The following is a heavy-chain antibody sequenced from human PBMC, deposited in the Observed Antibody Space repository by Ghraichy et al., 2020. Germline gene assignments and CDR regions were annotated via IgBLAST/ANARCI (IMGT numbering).Heavy chain of an antibody. D-gene: IGHD6-13*01. J-gene: IGHJ3*02. V-gene: IGHV3-66*01. CDR1: GFTVSSNY. Sequence: GGSLRLSCAASGFTVSSNYMSWVRQAPGKGLEWVSVIYSGGSTYYADSVKGRFTISRDNSKNTLYLQMNSLRAEDTAVYYCARVGRKYSSSWYFDIWGQGTMVTVSS. CDR2: IYSGGST. CDR3: ARVGRKYSSSWYFDI.